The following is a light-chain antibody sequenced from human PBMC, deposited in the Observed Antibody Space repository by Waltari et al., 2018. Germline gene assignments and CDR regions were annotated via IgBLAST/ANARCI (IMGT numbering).Light chain of an antibody. CDR2: GAS. CDR1: QSISSY. Sequence: EIVLTQSPGTLSSSPGERATLACRASQSISSYLAWYQQKPGQAPRLLIHGASTRATGIPDRFSGSGSGTDFTLTISRLDPEDFAVYYCQQYGSSPWTFGQGTKVEIK. V-gene: IGKV3-20*01. CDR3: QQYGSSPWT. J-gene: IGKJ1*01.